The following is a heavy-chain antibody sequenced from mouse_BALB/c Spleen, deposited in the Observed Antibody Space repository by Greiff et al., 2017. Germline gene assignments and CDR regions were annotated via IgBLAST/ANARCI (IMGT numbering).Heavy chain of an antibody. CDR1: GDSITSGY. CDR2: ISYSGST. J-gene: IGHJ4*01. CDR3: ARNYYGSSYAMDY. V-gene: IGHV3-8*02. Sequence: VHVKQSGPSLVKPSQTLSLTCSVTGDSITSGYWNWIRKFPGNKLEYMGYISYSGSTYYNPSLKSRISITRDTSKNQYYLQLNSVTTEDTATYYCARNYYGSSYAMDYWGQGTSVTVSS. D-gene: IGHD1-1*01.